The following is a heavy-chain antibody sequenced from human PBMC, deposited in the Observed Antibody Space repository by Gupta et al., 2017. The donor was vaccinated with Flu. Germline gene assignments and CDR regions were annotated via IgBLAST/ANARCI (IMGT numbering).Heavy chain of an antibody. CDR2: ISSSSGST. CDR1: GFTVSRYA. V-gene: IGHV3-23*01. D-gene: IGHD1-1*01. Sequence: EVLLLESGGGLVQPGGSLRLYSAAPGFTVSRYAVSWVCQAPGKGLEWVSAISSSSGSTDYADSVKGRFTISRDNSKNTLYLQMNSLRAEDTAVYYCAKEWNDPTPGFTDYWGQGTLVTVSS. CDR3: AKEWNDPTPGFTDY. J-gene: IGHJ4*02.